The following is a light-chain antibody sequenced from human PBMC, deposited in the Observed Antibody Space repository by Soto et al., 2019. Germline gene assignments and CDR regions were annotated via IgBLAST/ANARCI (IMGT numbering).Light chain of an antibody. CDR3: SSFTRSSTWV. CDR1: SSDVGSYNR. Sequence: ALTQPPSVSGSPGQSVTISCTGTSSDVGSYNRVSWYQQPPGTAPKLMIYEVTNRPSGVPDRFSGSKSGNTASLTISGLQAEDEADYYCSSFTRSSTWVFGGGTKLTVL. V-gene: IGLV2-18*02. CDR2: EVT. J-gene: IGLJ3*02.